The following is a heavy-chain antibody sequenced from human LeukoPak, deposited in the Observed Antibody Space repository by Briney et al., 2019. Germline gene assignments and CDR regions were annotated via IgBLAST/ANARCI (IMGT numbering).Heavy chain of an antibody. V-gene: IGHV4-59*01. J-gene: IGHJ4*02. D-gene: IGHD1-20*01. CDR2: IYYTGGA. CDR3: ARTSRSNWNDVHWDY. CDR1: GGSITDYY. Sequence: SETLSLTCTASGGSITDYYWSWIRQTPGKGLEWIGYIYYTGGANYNPSLKSRVTISVDTSKNQFSLRLTSVAAADTAVYYCARTSRSNWNDVHWDYWGQGTLVTVSS.